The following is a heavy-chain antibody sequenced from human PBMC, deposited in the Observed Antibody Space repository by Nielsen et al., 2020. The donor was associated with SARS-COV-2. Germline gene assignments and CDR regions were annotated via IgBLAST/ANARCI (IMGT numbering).Heavy chain of an antibody. D-gene: IGHD4-17*01. CDR2: ILHYGGNV. CDR1: GFSFMTYN. CDR3: ARDAYGDLIHGMDV. V-gene: IGHV3-30*04. J-gene: IGHJ6*02. Sequence: GGSLRLSCTASGFSFMTYNMHWVRQAPGKGLEWVAAILHYGGNVYHADSVKGRFTISRDNSRNTLYLQMNTLRPEDTAVYSCARDAYGDLIHGMDVWGRGTTVTVSS.